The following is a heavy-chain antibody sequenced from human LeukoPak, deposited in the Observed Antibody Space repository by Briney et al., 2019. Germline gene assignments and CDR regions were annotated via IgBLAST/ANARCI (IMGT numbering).Heavy chain of an antibody. Sequence: SETLSLTCTVSGGSISSCYWSWIRQPPGKGLEWIGYIYYSGSTDSNPSLKSRVTISVDTSKNQFSLKLSSVTAADTAVYYCARGRRGYSYGSSEPFDYWGQGTLVTVSS. J-gene: IGHJ4*02. CDR2: IYYSGST. CDR1: GGSISSCY. D-gene: IGHD5-18*01. V-gene: IGHV4-59*12. CDR3: ARGRRGYSYGSSEPFDY.